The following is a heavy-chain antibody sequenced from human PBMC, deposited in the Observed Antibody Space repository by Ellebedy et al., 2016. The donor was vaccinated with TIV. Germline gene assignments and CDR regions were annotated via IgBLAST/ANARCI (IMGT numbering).Heavy chain of an antibody. CDR2: IYYGGST. D-gene: IGHD5-12*01. J-gene: IGHJ4*02. V-gene: IGHV4-39*01. CDR1: GGSISSSSYY. CDR3: ARGWWITRYLDY. Sequence: SETLSLTCTVSGGSISSSSYYWGWIRQPPGKGLEWIGSIYYGGSTYYNPSLKSRVTISVDTSKNQFSLKLSSVTAADTAVYYCARGWWITRYLDYWGQGTLVTVSS.